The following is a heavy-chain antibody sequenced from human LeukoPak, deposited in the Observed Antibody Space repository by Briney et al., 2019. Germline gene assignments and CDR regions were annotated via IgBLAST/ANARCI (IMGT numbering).Heavy chain of an antibody. Sequence: KASETLSLTCAVYGGSFSGYYWSWIRQPPGKGLEWIGEINHSGSTNYNPSLKSRVTISVDTSKNQFSLKLSSVTAADTAVYYCARETLGAGLRAPDYWGRGALVTVSS. J-gene: IGHJ4*02. V-gene: IGHV4-34*01. CDR2: INHSGST. D-gene: IGHD3/OR15-3a*01. CDR1: GGSFSGYY. CDR3: ARETLGAGLRAPDY.